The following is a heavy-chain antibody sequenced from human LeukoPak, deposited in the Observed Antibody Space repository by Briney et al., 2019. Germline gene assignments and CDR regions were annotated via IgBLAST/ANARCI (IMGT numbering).Heavy chain of an antibody. CDR1: GFTFSSYA. CDR3: AKDAAVDTAMATYYYYYGMDV. Sequence: GGSLRLSCAASGFTFSSYAMSWVRQAPGKGLEWVSHISGGGATTYYADSVKGRFTISRDNSKNTLYLQMHSLGADDTAVYSCAKDAAVDTAMATYYYYYGMDVWGQGTTVTVSS. V-gene: IGHV3-23*01. J-gene: IGHJ6*02. CDR2: ISGGGATT. D-gene: IGHD5-18*01.